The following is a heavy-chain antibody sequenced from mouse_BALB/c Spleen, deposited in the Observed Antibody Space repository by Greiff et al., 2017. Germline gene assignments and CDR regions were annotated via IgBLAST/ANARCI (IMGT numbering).Heavy chain of an antibody. J-gene: IGHJ4*01. V-gene: IGHV5-4*02. Sequence: EVQRVESGGGLVKPGGSLKLSCAASGFTFSDYYMYWVRQTPEKRLEWVATISDGGSYTYYPDSVKGRFTISRDNAKNNLYLQMSSLKSEDTAMYYCARGPPEAMDYWGQGTSVTVSS. CDR3: ARGPPEAMDY. CDR2: ISDGGSYT. CDR1: GFTFSDYY.